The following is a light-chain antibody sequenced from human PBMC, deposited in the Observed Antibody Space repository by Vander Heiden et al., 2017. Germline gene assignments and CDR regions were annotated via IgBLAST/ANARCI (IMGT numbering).Light chain of an antibody. CDR2: GKN. J-gene: IGLJ2*01. CDR1: SLRSYY. CDR3: NSRDSSGNLL. V-gene: IGLV3-19*01. Sequence: SSELTQDPAVSVALGQTVRITCHGDSLRSYYASWYQQKPGQAPVLVIYGKNNRPSGIPDRFSGSSSGNTASLTITGAQAEDEADYYCNSRDSSGNLLFGGGTKLTVL.